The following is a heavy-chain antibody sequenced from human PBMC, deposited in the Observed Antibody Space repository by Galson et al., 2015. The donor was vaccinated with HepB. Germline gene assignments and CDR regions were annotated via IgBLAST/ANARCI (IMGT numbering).Heavy chain of an antibody. J-gene: IGHJ5*02. D-gene: IGHD3-9*01. Sequence: SLRLSCAASGFTFSSYAMNWVRQAPGKGLEWVSYISSSGSTIYYADSVKGRFTISRDNAKNSLYLQMNSLRAEDTAVYYCARGMGDILTGYRFDPWGQGTLVTVSS. CDR3: ARGMGDILTGYRFDP. CDR1: GFTFSSYA. CDR2: ISSSGSTI. V-gene: IGHV3-48*03.